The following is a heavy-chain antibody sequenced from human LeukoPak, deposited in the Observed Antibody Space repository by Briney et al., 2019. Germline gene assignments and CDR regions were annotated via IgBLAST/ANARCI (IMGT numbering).Heavy chain of an antibody. D-gene: IGHD4-17*01. CDR2: IYYTGST. Sequence: SETLSLTCTVSGGSISTYYWSWIRQPPGKGLEWIGYIYYTGSTSYNPSLNSRVTMSVDTSKNQFSLKLSSVTAADTAVYYCARAVGDYTFDYWGQGALVTVSS. CDR3: ARAVGDYTFDY. CDR1: GGSISTYY. V-gene: IGHV4-59*01. J-gene: IGHJ4*02.